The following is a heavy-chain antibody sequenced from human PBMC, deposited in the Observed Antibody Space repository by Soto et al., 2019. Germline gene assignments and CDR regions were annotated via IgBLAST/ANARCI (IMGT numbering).Heavy chain of an antibody. CDR2: IYYSGST. CDR3: ARVPHYYGSGSYVSIDY. CDR1: GGSISSYY. Sequence: SETLSLTCTVSGGSISSYYWSWIRQPPGKGLEWIGYIYYSGSTNYNPSLKSQVTISVDTSKNQFSLKLSSVTAADTAVYYCARVPHYYGSGSYVSIDYWGQGTLVTVSS. D-gene: IGHD3-10*01. V-gene: IGHV4-59*12. J-gene: IGHJ4*02.